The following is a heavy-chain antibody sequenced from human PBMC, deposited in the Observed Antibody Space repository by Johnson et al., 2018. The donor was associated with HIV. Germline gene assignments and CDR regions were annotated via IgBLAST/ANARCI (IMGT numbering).Heavy chain of an antibody. J-gene: IGHJ3*02. CDR2: IKSKTDGGTT. CDR3: TTEITMIVVVITTYAFDI. Sequence: EVLLLESGGGLVKPGGSLRLSCAASGFTFSNTWMSWVRQAPGKGLEWVGRIKSKTDGGTTDYAAPVKGRFTISRDDSKNTLYLQMNSLKTEDTAVYYCTTEITMIVVVITTYAFDIWGQGTMVTVSS. CDR1: GFTFSNTW. V-gene: IGHV3-15*01. D-gene: IGHD3-22*01.